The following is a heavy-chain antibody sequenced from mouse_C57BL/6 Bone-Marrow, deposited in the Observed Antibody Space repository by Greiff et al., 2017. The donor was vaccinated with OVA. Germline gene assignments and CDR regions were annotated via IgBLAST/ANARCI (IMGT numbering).Heavy chain of an antibody. CDR2: SRNKANDYTT. CDR3: ARDHYYGSSPYYAMDY. CDR1: GFTFSDFY. D-gene: IGHD1-1*01. J-gene: IGHJ4*01. V-gene: IGHV7-1*01. Sequence: EVKLMESGGGLVQSGRSLRLSCATSGFTFSDFYMEWVRQAPGKGLEWIAASRNKANDYTTEYSASVKGRFIVSRDTSQSILYLQMNALRAEDTAIYYCARDHYYGSSPYYAMDYWGQGTSVTVSS.